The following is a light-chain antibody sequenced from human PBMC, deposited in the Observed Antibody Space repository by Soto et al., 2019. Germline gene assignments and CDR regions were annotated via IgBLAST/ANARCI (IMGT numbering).Light chain of an antibody. V-gene: IGKV3-20*01. CDR3: QQYGGSPQT. CDR2: GPS. J-gene: IGKJ1*01. Sequence: EIVLTQSPGTLSLSPGERATLSCRASRSVSSTFLAWYQQKPGQAPRLLIYGPSTRATGVPDRFSGSGSGTDFTLTISRLEPEDYAVYYCQQYGGSPQTFGQGTKVDIK. CDR1: RSVSSTF.